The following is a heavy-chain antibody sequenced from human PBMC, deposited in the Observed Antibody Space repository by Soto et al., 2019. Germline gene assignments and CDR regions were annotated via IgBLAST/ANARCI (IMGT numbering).Heavy chain of an antibody. CDR3: VRGSYARGPRS. D-gene: IGHD2-2*01. CDR2: ISSSSAAI. V-gene: IGHV3-48*01. CDR1: GFTFSTSN. J-gene: IGHJ5*02. Sequence: GGSLRLSCAASGFTFSTSNMMWVRQAPGKGLEWISFISSSSAAIFYADSVRGRFTISRDNGKSSLFLQMNSLRGEDTAVYYCVRGSYARGPRSWGQENLVTISS.